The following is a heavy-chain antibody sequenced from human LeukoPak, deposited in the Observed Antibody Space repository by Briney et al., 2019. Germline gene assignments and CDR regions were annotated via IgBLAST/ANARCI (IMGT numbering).Heavy chain of an antibody. Sequence: ASVKVSCKASGYSFTGYYMHWVRQAPGQGLEWMGWINANSGGTNYAQKFQGRVTMTRDTSIRTAYMDLSRMRSDATAVHYCARLVDTAMVYYFDYWGQGTLVTVSS. CDR2: INANSGGT. J-gene: IGHJ4*02. V-gene: IGHV1-2*02. D-gene: IGHD5-18*01. CDR3: ARLVDTAMVYYFDY. CDR1: GYSFTGYY.